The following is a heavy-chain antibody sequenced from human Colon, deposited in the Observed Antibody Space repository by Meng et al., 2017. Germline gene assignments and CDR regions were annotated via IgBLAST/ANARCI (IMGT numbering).Heavy chain of an antibody. CDR3: ARERVRELGLFDS. CDR2: ISNSYKT. D-gene: IGHD1-7*01. J-gene: IGHJ4*02. V-gene: IGHV4-4*02. CDR1: GDSIANSKW. Sequence: QVSGPAQVLPSGSLSLACVVSGDSIANSKWWSWLRQAPGKGPEWIGEISNSYKTVYSPSLKSRVRISLDKSNNQFSLTLTSVTAADTAVYYCARERVRELGLFDSWGQGILVTVSS.